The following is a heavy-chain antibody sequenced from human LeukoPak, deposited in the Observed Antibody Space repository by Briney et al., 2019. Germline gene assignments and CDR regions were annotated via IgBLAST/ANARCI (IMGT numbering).Heavy chain of an antibody. Sequence: GGSLRLSCEASGFTSISYWMSWVRQAPGKGLEWVANIKQDGSEKYYVDSVKGRFTISRDNAKNMLYLQMNSLRAEDTAVYYCAKDQLNRFCSGGSCSITHDHWGQGTLVTVSS. CDR1: GFTSISYW. D-gene: IGHD2-15*01. CDR3: AKDQLNRFCSGGSCSITHDH. CDR2: IKQDGSEK. J-gene: IGHJ4*02. V-gene: IGHV3-7*03.